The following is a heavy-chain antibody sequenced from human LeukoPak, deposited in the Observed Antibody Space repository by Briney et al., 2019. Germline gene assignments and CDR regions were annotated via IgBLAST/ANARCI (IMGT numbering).Heavy chain of an antibody. Sequence: EASVKVSCKASGYTFTSYDINWVRQATGQGLEWMGWMNPNSGNTGYAQRFQGRVTMTRNTSISTAYMELSSLRSEDTAVYYCARVSTYFGVVTDFDYWGQGTLVTVSS. D-gene: IGHD3-3*01. CDR2: MNPNSGNT. CDR3: ARVSTYFGVVTDFDY. V-gene: IGHV1-8*01. CDR1: GYTFTSYD. J-gene: IGHJ4*02.